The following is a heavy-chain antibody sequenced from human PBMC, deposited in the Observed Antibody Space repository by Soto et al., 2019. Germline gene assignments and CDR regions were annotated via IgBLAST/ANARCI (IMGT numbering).Heavy chain of an antibody. CDR3: ARHYGYAFDI. V-gene: IGHV4-59*08. CDR2: IYYSGGT. Sequence: QVQLQESGPGLVKPSETLSLTCTVSGGSISSYYWSWIRQPPGKGLEWIGYIYYSGGTNYNPSLKSRVTISVDTSKNQFSLKLSSVTAADTAVYYCARHYGYAFDIWGQGTMVTVSS. CDR1: GGSISSYY. J-gene: IGHJ3*02. D-gene: IGHD4-17*01.